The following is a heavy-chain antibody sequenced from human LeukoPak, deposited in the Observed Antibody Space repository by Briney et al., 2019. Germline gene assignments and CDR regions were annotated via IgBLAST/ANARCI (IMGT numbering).Heavy chain of an antibody. CDR2: ITDSGSST. J-gene: IGHJ4*02. D-gene: IGHD6-6*01. CDR1: GFTFSSYG. Sequence: GGSLRLSCAASGFTFSSYGMSWVRQAPGMRLEWVSAITDSGSSTYYADSVKGRFTISRDNSKNTLYLEMNSLRAEDTALYYCAKRVPYSSSSVSFDFWGQGTLVTVSS. V-gene: IGHV3-23*01. CDR3: AKRVPYSSSSVSFDF.